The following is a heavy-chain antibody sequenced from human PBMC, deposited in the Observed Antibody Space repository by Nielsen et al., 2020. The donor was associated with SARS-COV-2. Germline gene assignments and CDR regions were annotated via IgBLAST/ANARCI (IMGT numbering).Heavy chain of an antibody. D-gene: IGHD3-10*01. CDR3: ARGSYSSGEIDY. J-gene: IGHJ4*02. Sequence: GGSLRLSCAASGFTVSSNYMSWVRQAPGKGLEWLSSISSSSTYIYTADSLRGRFTISRDNAKNSLYLQMDSLRAEDTAVYYCARGSYSSGEIDYWGQGTLVTVSS. V-gene: IGHV3-21*01. CDR1: GFTVSSNY. CDR2: ISSSSTYI.